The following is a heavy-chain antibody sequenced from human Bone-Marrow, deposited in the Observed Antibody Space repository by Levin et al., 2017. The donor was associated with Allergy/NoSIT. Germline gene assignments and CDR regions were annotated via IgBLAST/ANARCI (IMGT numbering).Heavy chain of an antibody. J-gene: IGHJ4*02. CDR1: GFTFSSFE. CDR2: ISTSAVSK. Sequence: QSGGSLRLSCATSGFTFSSFEMNWVRQAPGKGPEWVSYISTSAVSKFYADSVKGRFSVSRDNAKNLLYLEMNSLRAEDTAVYYCARVGGYPDYWGQGTLVTVSS. CDR3: ARVGGYPDY. V-gene: IGHV3-48*03. D-gene: IGHD3-16*02.